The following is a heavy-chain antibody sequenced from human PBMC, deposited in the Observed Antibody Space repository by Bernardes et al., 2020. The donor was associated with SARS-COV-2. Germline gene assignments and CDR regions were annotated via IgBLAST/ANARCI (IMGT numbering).Heavy chain of an antibody. CDR3: AREMGYSSTWSLDY. CDR1: EYRFTSYW. D-gene: IGHD6-13*01. J-gene: IGHJ4*02. CDR2: IYPGDSDA. Sequence: GASLKISCKGSEYRFTSYWIAWVRQMPGKGLEWMGVIYPGDSDARYSPSFQGQVTMSADKSISTAYLQWSSLKASDTAMYYCAREMGYSSTWSLDYWGQGTLVTVSP. V-gene: IGHV5-51*01.